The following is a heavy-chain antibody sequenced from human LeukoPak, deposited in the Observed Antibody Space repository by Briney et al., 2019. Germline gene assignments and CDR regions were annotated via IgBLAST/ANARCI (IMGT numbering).Heavy chain of an antibody. CDR1: GFTFSSYS. CDR2: IASSGSYI. D-gene: IGHD3-22*01. J-gene: IGHJ4*02. CDR3: ARGGTSGYLDY. Sequence: GESLRLSCAASGFTFSSYSMNWVRQAPGKGLEWVSSIASSGSYIYYADSVKGRFTISRDNAKNSLYLQMNSLRAEDMAVYYCARGGTSGYLDYWGQGTLVTVSS. V-gene: IGHV3-21*01.